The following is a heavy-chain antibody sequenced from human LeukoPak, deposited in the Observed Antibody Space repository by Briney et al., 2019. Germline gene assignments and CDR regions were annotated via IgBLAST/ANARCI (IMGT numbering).Heavy chain of an antibody. CDR1: GFTFSSYS. CDR2: ISSSSSYI. Sequence: GGSLRLSCAASGFTFSSYSMNWVRQAPGKGLEWVSSISSSSSYIYYADSVKGRFTISRDNAKNSLYLQMNSLRAEDTAVYYCANGVVGAIYAFDIWGQGTMVTVSS. CDR3: ANGVVGAIYAFDI. D-gene: IGHD1-26*01. V-gene: IGHV3-21*04. J-gene: IGHJ3*02.